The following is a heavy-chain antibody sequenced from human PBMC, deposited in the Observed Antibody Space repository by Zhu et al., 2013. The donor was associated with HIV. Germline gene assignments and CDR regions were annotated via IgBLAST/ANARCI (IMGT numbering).Heavy chain of an antibody. D-gene: IGHD6-13*01. CDR3: ARDRAAPTYYFDY. CDR1: GYTFTTYG. Sequence: QDQLVQSGAEMKKPGASVKVSCKASGYTFTTYGISWVRQAPGQGLEWMGWISAYNVNTNYAQKLQGRVTMTIDTSTRTAYMELRSLRSDDTAVYYCARDRAAPTYYFDYWGQGTLVTVSS. CDR2: ISAYNVNT. J-gene: IGHJ4*02. V-gene: IGHV1-18*01.